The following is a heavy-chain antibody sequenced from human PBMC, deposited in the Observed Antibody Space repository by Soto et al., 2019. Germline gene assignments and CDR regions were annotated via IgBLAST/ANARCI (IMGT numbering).Heavy chain of an antibody. D-gene: IGHD6-6*01. Sequence: TSETLSLTCTVSGGSISSSSYYWGWIRQPPGKGLEWIGSIYYSGSTYYNPSLKSRVTISVDTSKNQFSLKLSSVTAADTAVYYCARRPQFSPPSDYYYYGMDVWGQGTTVTVSS. CDR1: GGSISSSSYY. J-gene: IGHJ6*02. V-gene: IGHV4-39*01. CDR2: IYYSGST. CDR3: ARRPQFSPPSDYYYYGMDV.